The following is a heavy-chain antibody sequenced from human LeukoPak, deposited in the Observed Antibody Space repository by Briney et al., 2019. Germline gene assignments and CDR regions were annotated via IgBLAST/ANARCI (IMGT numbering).Heavy chain of an antibody. J-gene: IGHJ3*02. V-gene: IGHV4-61*05. CDR2: IYYSGST. D-gene: IGHD3-16*01. CDR1: GGSISSSSYY. Sequence: SETLSPTCTVSGGSISSSSYYWGWIRQPPGKGLEWIGYIYYSGSTNYNSSLKSRVTISVDTSKNQFSLQLNSVTPEYTAVYYCARGGLISLANTPLGAFDIWGQGTMVSVSS. CDR3: ARGGLISLANTPLGAFDI.